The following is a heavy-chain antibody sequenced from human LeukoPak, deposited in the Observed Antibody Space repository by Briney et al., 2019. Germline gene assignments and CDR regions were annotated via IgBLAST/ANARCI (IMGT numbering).Heavy chain of an antibody. CDR2: IYYSGST. J-gene: IGHJ5*02. D-gene: IGHD3-22*01. CDR1: GGSISSGGYY. Sequence: SQTLSLTCTVSGGSISSGGYYWSWIRQHPGKGLEWIGYIYYSGSTYYNPSLKTRVTISVDTSKNQFSLKLSSVTAADTAVYYCARDASSGINWFDPWGQGTLVTVSS. CDR3: ARDASSGINWFDP. V-gene: IGHV4-31*03.